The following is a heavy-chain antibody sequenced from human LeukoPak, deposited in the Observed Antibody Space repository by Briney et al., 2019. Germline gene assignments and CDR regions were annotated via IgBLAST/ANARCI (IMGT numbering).Heavy chain of an antibody. J-gene: IGHJ4*02. CDR1: GFIFSSYD. V-gene: IGHV3-33*01. Sequence: GRSLRLSCAASGFIFSSYDMHWVRQAPGKGLEWVTVIWYDGSNKYYAASVKGRFTISRDNAKNSLYLQMNSLRAEDTAVYYCARDFLLSFWGQGTLVTVSS. CDR3: ARDFLLSF. D-gene: IGHD2/OR15-2a*01. CDR2: IWYDGSNK.